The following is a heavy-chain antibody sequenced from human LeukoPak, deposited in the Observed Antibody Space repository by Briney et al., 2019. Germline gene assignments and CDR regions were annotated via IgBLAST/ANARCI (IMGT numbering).Heavy chain of an antibody. CDR3: ARGRKQWLVRGAYYFDY. CDR1: GGSFSGYY. V-gene: IGHV4-34*01. Sequence: PSETLSLTCAVYGGSFSGYYWSWIRQPPGTGLEWIGEINHSGSTNYNPSRKSRVTISVDTSKNQFSLTLSSVTAADTAVYYCARGRKQWLVRGAYYFDYWGQGTLVTVSS. J-gene: IGHJ4*02. CDR2: INHSGST. D-gene: IGHD6-19*01.